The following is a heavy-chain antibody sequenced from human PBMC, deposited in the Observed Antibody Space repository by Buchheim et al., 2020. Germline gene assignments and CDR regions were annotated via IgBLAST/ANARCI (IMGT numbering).Heavy chain of an antibody. CDR2: ISHIGST. V-gene: IGHV4-4*02. CDR3: ARVDYGDYVGNYYYGMDV. CDR1: GASVSNRTC. Sequence: QVQLQESGPGLVKPSGTLSLTCAVSGASVSNRTCWTWVRQPPGKGLEWIGEISHIGSTNYTPSFKSRVTISLDMSKNQFSFKVSSVTAADTAVYYCARVDYGDYVGNYYYGMDVWGQGTT. D-gene: IGHD4-17*01. J-gene: IGHJ6*02.